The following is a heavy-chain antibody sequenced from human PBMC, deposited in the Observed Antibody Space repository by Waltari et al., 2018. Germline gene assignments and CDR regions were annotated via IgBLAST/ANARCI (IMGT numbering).Heavy chain of an antibody. D-gene: IGHD4-17*01. J-gene: IGHJ6*02. V-gene: IGHV3-7*01. CDR2: IKQDGSEK. CDR3: ARYTVTPFYYYGMDV. CDR1: GFTFSSYW. Sequence: EVQLVESGGGLVQPGGSLRLSCAAYGFTFSSYWMRWVRQAPGKGLEWVANIKQDGSEKYYVDSVKGRFTISRDNAKNSLYLQMNSLRAEDTAVYYCARYTVTPFYYYGMDVWGQGTTVTVSS.